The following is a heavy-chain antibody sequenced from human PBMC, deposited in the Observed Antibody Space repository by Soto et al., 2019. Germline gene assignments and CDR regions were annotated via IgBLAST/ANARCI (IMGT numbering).Heavy chain of an antibody. CDR1: GFTFSSYA. V-gene: IGHV3-23*01. D-gene: IGHD3-16*02. Sequence: EVQLLESGGGLVQPGGSLRLSCAASGFTFSSYAMSWVRQAPGKGLEWVSAISGSGGSTYYPDSVKGRFTISRDNTKNTPYLQMNSQRAEGTAVYYCANAHLRYYDYIWGSYRQKYYLDYWGQGTLVTVSS. J-gene: IGHJ4*02. CDR2: ISGSGGST. CDR3: ANAHLRYYDYIWGSYRQKYYLDY.